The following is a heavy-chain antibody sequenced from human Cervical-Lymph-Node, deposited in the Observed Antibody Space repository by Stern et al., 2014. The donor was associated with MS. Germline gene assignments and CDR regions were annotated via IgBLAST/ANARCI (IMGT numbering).Heavy chain of an antibody. Sequence: EVQLVESGGGLVPPGRSLRLSCAASGFTFDDYAMHWVRQAPGKGLELVSGITWNSVSVGYADSVKGRFTISRDNAKNSLYLQMNSLRGDDTALYYCAKGSGGSGYYPVALDYWGQGTLVTVSS. V-gene: IGHV3-9*01. J-gene: IGHJ4*02. CDR2: ITWNSVSV. CDR3: AKGSGGSGYYPVALDY. D-gene: IGHD3-3*01. CDR1: GFTFDDYA.